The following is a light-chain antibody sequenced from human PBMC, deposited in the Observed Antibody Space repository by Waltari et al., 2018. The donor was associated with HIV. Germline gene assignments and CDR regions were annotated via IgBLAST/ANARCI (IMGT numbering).Light chain of an antibody. V-gene: IGLV3-27*01. CDR2: KDT. CDR3: YSATDNNLL. J-gene: IGLJ2*01. CDR1: VLGKKF. Sequence: SFGLTQPSSVAVSPGQTATITCSGDVLGKKFARWCQRKPGQAHLLLYNKDTGRPSRIPGRFAGSCSGTTVTLTISGANLEDEADYYCYSATDNNLLFGGGTKLTVL.